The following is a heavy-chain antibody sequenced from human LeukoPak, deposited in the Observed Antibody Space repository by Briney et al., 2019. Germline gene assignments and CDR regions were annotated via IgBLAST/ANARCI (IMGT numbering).Heavy chain of an antibody. V-gene: IGHV1-8*03. Sequence: ASVKVSCKASGYTFTSYDINWARQATGQGLEWMGWMNPNSANTGYAQKFQGRVTITRDTSKSTAYMELSSLRSGDTAVYYCARTLPGGVVDYWGQGTLVTVSS. CDR1: GYTFTSYD. CDR3: ARTLPGGVVDY. D-gene: IGHD1-14*01. J-gene: IGHJ4*02. CDR2: MNPNSANT.